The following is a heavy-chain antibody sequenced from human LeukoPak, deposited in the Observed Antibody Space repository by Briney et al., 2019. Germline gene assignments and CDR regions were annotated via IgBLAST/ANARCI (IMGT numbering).Heavy chain of an antibody. J-gene: IGHJ4*02. CDR2: ISGSGVST. V-gene: IGHV3-23*01. Sequence: GGSLRLSCAASGFTFSSYAMSWVRQAPGKGLEWVSAISGSGVSTYYADSVKGRFTISRDNSKNTLYLQMNSLRAEDTAVYYCAKSEWLLGWGTYYFDYWGQGTLVTVSS. CDR1: GFTFSSYA. D-gene: IGHD3-3*01. CDR3: AKSEWLLGWGTYYFDY.